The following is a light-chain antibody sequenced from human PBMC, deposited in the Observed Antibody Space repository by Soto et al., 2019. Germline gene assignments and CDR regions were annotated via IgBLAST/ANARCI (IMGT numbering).Light chain of an antibody. J-gene: IGKJ5*01. V-gene: IGKV3-11*01. CDR2: QAS. CDR3: QQRQYWPPIT. Sequence: VLTQSPATLSLPPGERATLSCSASLNVNSYLAWYQQTPGQAPRLLIYQASNRAAGIPARFSGSGSGTDFTLTISSLEPEDFAIYYCQQRQYWPPITFGQGTRRE. CDR1: LNVNSY.